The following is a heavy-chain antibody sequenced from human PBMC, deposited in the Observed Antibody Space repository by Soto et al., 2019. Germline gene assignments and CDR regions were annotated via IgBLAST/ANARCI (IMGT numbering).Heavy chain of an antibody. D-gene: IGHD3-3*01. CDR3: ARFLSRDLWSDYPRHYGMDV. Sequence: ASVKVSCKASGYTLTSYYMHWVRQAPGQGLAWMGIINPSGGSTSYAQKFQGRVTMTRDTSTSTVYRELSSLRSEDTAVYYCARFLSRDLWSDYPRHYGMDVWGQGTTVTVSS. V-gene: IGHV1-46*01. J-gene: IGHJ6*02. CDR2: INPSGGST. CDR1: GYTLTSYY.